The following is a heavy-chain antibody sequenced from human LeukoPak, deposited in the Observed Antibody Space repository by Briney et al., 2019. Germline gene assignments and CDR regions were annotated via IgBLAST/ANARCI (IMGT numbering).Heavy chain of an antibody. V-gene: IGHV3-23*01. CDR3: ANIEHYPDY. Sequence: GGSLRLSCEASGFTFSSYAMGWVRQAPGKGLEWVSVISGSGGSTYYADSVKGRFTISRDNSKNTLYLQMNSLRAEDTAVYYCANIEHYPDYWGQGTLVTVSS. J-gene: IGHJ4*02. CDR1: GFTFSSYA. D-gene: IGHD3-3*02. CDR2: ISGSGGST.